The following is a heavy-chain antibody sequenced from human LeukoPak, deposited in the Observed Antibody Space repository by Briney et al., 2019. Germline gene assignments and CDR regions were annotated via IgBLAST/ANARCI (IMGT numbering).Heavy chain of an antibody. J-gene: IGHJ1*01. CDR2: ISGSGGST. CDR3: AKRSGDYSNPAEYFQH. CDR1: GFTLSSYA. V-gene: IGHV3-23*01. D-gene: IGHD4-11*01. Sequence: PGGSLRLSCAASGFTLSSYAMSWVRQAPGKGLEWVSAISGSGGSTYYADSVKGRFTISRDNSKNTLYLQMNSLRAEDTAVYYCAKRSGDYSNPAEYFQHWGQGTLVTVSS.